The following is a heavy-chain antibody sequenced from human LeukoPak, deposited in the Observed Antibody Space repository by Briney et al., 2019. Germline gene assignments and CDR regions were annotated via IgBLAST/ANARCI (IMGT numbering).Heavy chain of an antibody. J-gene: IGHJ4*02. CDR3: AKAPVTSCRGAYCYPFDY. Sequence: PGGSLRLSCAASGFTFSNFGMNWVRQAPGKGLQWVSGIGPGGDNKYYADSLEGRFTISRDSSKNTLYLQMNSLRAEDAAVYYCAKAPVTSCRGAYCYPFDYWGQGTLVTVSS. CDR1: GFTFSNFG. D-gene: IGHD2-21*01. V-gene: IGHV3-23*01. CDR2: IGPGGDNK.